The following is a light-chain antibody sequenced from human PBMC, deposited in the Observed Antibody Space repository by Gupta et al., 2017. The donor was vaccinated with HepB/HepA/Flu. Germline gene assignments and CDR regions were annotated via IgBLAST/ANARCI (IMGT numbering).Light chain of an antibody. CDR3: AAWDTSLNVVV. Sequence: QSVLTQSTLVSGTPGQRVTISCSGSSSNVGRNNVNWYQQLPGTAPKLLIYYNDERPSGVPDRISGSKSGTSASLAISGLQSEDEADYYCAAWDTSLNVVVFGGGTKLTVL. CDR2: YND. J-gene: IGLJ2*01. CDR1: SSNVGRNN. V-gene: IGLV1-44*01.